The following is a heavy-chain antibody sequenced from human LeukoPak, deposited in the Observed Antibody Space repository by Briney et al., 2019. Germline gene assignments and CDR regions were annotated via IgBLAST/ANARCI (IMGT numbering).Heavy chain of an antibody. D-gene: IGHD3-22*01. V-gene: IGHV4-30-4*08. CDR3: ARGPDDSSGYYPY. Sequence: SETLSRTCTVSGGSISSGDYYWSWIRQPPGKGLEWIGYIYYSGSTYYNPSLKRRVTISVDTSKNQFSLKLSSVTAADTAVYYWARGPDDSSGYYPYWGQGTLVTVSS. CDR2: IYYSGST. CDR1: GGSISSGDYY. J-gene: IGHJ4*02.